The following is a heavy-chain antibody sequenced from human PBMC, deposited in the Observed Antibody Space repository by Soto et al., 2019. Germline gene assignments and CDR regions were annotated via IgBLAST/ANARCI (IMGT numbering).Heavy chain of an antibody. V-gene: IGHV4-30-4*01. CDR2: IYYSGST. CDR1: GGSISSRDYY. J-gene: IGHJ4*02. CDR3: ASTTTAFDY. D-gene: IGHD1-1*01. Sequence: CLRCSVSGGSISSRDYYRSWIRQPPGKGLEWSGYIYYSGSTYYNPSLKSRVTISVDTSKNQFSLKLSSVTAADTAVYYCASTTTAFDYWGQGTLVTVSS.